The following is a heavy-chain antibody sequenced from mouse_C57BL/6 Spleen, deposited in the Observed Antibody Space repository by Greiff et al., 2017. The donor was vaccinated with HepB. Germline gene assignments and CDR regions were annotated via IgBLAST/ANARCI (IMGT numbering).Heavy chain of an antibody. CDR3: ANYEFAY. V-gene: IGHV1-50*01. D-gene: IGHD1-1*01. CDR1: GYTFTSYW. Sequence: VQLHQPGAELVKPGASVKLSCKASGYTFTSYWMQWVKQRPGQGLEWIGEIDPSDSYTNYNQKFKGKATLTVDTSSSTAYMQLSSLTSEDSAVYYCANYEFAYWGQGTLVTVSA. CDR2: IDPSDSYT. J-gene: IGHJ3*01.